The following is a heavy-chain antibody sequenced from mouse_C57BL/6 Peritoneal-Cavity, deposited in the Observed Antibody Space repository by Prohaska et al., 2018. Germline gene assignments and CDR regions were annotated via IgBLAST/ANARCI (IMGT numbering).Heavy chain of an antibody. D-gene: IGHD1-1*01. Sequence: EVKLVESGGGLVQPGGSLKLSCAASGFTFSDYGMAWVRQAPRKGPEWVAFLSNLAYSIYYADTVTGRFSSSRENAKNTLDLEMSSLRSEDTAMYYCARIDGSSYYAMDYWGQGTSVTVSS. CDR2: LSNLAYSI. J-gene: IGHJ4*01. CDR3: ARIDGSSYYAMDY. CDR1: GFTFSDYG. V-gene: IGHV5-15*01.